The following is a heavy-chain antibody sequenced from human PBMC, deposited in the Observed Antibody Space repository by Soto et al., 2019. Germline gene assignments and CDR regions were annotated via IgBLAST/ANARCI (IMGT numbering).Heavy chain of an antibody. CDR1: GGYISSSSYY. D-gene: IGHD1-26*01. CDR2: IYYSGST. J-gene: IGHJ4*02. V-gene: IGHV4-39*01. Sequence: PSETLSLTCPVSGGYISSSSYYWVWIRQPPGKWLEWSGSIYYSGSTYYNPSLKSRVTISVDTSKNQFSLKLSSVTAADTAVYYCARSYGRHFDYWGQGTLVTVSS. CDR3: ARSYGRHFDY.